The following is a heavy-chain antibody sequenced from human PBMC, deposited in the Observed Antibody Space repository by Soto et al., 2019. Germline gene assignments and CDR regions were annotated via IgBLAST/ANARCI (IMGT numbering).Heavy chain of an antibody. V-gene: IGHV1-69*06. CDR1: GGAFSSYA. Sequence: GASVNVSCKASGGAFSSYAISWVRQAPGQGLEWMGGIIPIFGTANYAQKFQGRVTITADKSTSTAYMELSSLRSEDTAVYYCARAIVRSTALRGYYGMDVWGQGTTVTVSS. CDR3: ARAIVRSTALRGYYGMDV. J-gene: IGHJ6*02. D-gene: IGHD3-10*01. CDR2: IIPIFGTA.